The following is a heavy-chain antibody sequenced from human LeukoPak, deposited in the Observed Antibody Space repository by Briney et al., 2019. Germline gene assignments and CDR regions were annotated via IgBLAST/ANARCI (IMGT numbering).Heavy chain of an antibody. CDR1: GFTFSSYS. J-gene: IGHJ4*02. D-gene: IGHD3-3*01. Sequence: GGSLRLSCAASGFTFSSYSMNWVRQAPGKGLEWVSSISSSSYIYYADSVKGRFTISRDNAKNSLYLQMNSLRAEDTAVYYCAREHYDFWSGYSESGADYWGQGTLVTVSS. CDR2: ISSSSYI. CDR3: AREHYDFWSGYSESGADY. V-gene: IGHV3-21*01.